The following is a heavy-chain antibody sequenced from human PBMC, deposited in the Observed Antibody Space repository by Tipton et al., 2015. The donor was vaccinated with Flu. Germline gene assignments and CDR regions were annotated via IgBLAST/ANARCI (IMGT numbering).Heavy chain of an antibody. CDR3: ARDRGSSDWSDY. Sequence: LRLSCTVSGLSISSSNYYWGWIRQPQGKGLEWIGSIYYSGSTYYNPSLKSRVAISVDTSKNQFALKLSSVTAADTAVYYCARDRGSSDWSDYWGQGTLVTVSS. CDR1: GLSISSSNYY. J-gene: IGHJ4*02. CDR2: IYYSGST. D-gene: IGHD6-19*01. V-gene: IGHV4-39*06.